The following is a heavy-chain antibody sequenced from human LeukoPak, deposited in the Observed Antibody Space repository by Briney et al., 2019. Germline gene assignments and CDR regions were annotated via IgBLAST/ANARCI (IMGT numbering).Heavy chain of an antibody. CDR2: ISYTGST. D-gene: IGHD3-22*01. CDR3: ARGIESGYYFNWFDP. Sequence: SETLSLTCSVSGDSIRSGTYSWGWIRQPPGKGLEWIGSISYTGSTYYNPSLKSRVTISVDTSKNQFPLKMSSVTAADTAVYYCARGIESGYYFNWFDPWGQGTPVTVSS. CDR1: GDSIRSGTYS. J-gene: IGHJ5*02. V-gene: IGHV4-39*01.